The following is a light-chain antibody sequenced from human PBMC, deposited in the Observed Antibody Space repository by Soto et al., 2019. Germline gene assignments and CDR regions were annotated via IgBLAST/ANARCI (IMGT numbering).Light chain of an antibody. V-gene: IGLV2-8*01. Sequence: QSALTQPPSASGSPGQSVTISCTGPSSDVGAYNYVSWYQQHAGKAPKLVIYEVTKRPSGVPDRFSGSKSANTASLTVSGLRAEDEADYYCSSFASSNTWGFGGGTKLTVL. CDR3: SSFASSNTWG. CDR2: EVT. J-gene: IGLJ3*02. CDR1: SSDVGAYNY.